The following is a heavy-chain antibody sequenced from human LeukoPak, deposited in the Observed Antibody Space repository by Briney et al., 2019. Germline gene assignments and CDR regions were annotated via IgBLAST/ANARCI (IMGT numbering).Heavy chain of an antibody. CDR2: INTDGSDT. CDR3: VRSPFDGSDY. CDR1: GFTFSTYR. Sequence: QPGGSLRLSCAASGFTFSTYRMHWVRQAPGKGLVWVSRINTDGSDTNFADSVRGRFTISRDNAKNTLYLQMNSLRVEDSAVYYCVRSPFDGSDYWGQGTLVTVSS. J-gene: IGHJ4*02. V-gene: IGHV3-74*01.